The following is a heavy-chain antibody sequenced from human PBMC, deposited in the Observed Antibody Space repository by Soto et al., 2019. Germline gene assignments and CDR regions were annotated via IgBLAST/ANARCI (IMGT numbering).Heavy chain of an antibody. CDR2: INHSGST. Sequence: SETLSLTCAVYGGSFSGYYWNWIRQPPGKGLEWIGEINHSGSTNYDPSLKSRVTISVDTSKNQFSLKLSSVTAADTAVYYCARVSGIYYYGMDVWGQGTTVTVSS. CDR3: ARVSGIYYYGMDV. D-gene: IGHD3-10*01. CDR1: GGSFSGYY. J-gene: IGHJ6*02. V-gene: IGHV4-34*01.